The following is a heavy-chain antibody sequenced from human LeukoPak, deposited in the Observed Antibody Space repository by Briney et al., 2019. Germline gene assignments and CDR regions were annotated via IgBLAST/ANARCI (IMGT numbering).Heavy chain of an antibody. CDR3: ARTFYSNYVGY. J-gene: IGHJ4*02. Sequence: ASVKASCKASGYTFTGYYMHWVRQAPGQGLEWMGWINPNSGGTNYAQKFQGRVTMTRDTSISTAYMELSGLRSDDTAVYYCARTFYSNYVGYWGQGTLVTVSS. D-gene: IGHD4-11*01. CDR2: INPNSGGT. V-gene: IGHV1-2*02. CDR1: GYTFTGYY.